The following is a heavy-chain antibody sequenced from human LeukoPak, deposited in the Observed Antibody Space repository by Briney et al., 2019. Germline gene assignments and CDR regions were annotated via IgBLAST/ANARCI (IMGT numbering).Heavy chain of an antibody. D-gene: IGHD3-3*01. CDR1: GFTFSSYW. V-gene: IGHV3-7*01. Sequence: PGGSLRLSCAASGFTFSSYWMSWVRQAPGKGLERVANIKQDGSEKYHVDSVKGRFTISRDNAKNSLYLQMNSLRAEDTAVYYCAREHYDFWSGYYGYWGQGTLVTVSS. J-gene: IGHJ4*02. CDR2: IKQDGSEK. CDR3: AREHYDFWSGYYGY.